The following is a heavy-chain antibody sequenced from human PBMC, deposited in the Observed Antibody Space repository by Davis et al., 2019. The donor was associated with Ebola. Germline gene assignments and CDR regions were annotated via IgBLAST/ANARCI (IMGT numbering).Heavy chain of an antibody. V-gene: IGHV3-23*01. J-gene: IGHJ4*02. CDR3: ATNCSGDSCYSGGDY. Sequence: PGGSLRLSCAASGFSFSSNSMNWVRQAPGKGLEWVSAINGNGADTYYADSVKGRFTIPRDNFKQMLFLDMNNLRVDDTATYYCATNCSGDSCYSGGDYWGQGALVTVSS. CDR2: INGNGADT. D-gene: IGHD2-15*01. CDR1: GFSFSSNS.